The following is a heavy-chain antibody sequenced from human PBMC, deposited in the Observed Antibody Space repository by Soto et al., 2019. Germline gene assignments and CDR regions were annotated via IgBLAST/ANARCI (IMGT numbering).Heavy chain of an antibody. CDR2: IYTSGTT. Sequence: QVQLQQSGPGLVKPSETLSLTCTVSGGSIRSYYWSWIRQPAGKALEWIGRIYTSGTTNYNPSLKSRVTILLDKSKNQFSLDLSSVTDADTAVYYCAREGSSGFGMDVWGQGTTVTVSS. V-gene: IGHV4-4*07. CDR1: GGSIRSYY. CDR3: AREGSSGFGMDV. J-gene: IGHJ6*02. D-gene: IGHD6-25*01.